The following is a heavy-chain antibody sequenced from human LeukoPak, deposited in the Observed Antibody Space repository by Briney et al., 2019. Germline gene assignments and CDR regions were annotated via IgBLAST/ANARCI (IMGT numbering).Heavy chain of an antibody. J-gene: IGHJ4*02. CDR1: GFTVSSTY. D-gene: IGHD2-15*01. Sequence: PGGSLRLSCAASGFTVSSTYMSWVRQAPGKGLEWVSVIYTGGKVYYIDSVKGRFTISRDTSKNTLYLQMNSLRAEGTAVYFCAGRHCSDGNRYFAGADPFDYWGQGTLVTVSS. CDR3: AGRHCSDGNRYFAGADPFDY. CDR2: IYTGGKV. V-gene: IGHV3-53*01.